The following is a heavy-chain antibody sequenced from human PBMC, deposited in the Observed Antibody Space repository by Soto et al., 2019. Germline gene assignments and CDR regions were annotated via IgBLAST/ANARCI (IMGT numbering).Heavy chain of an antibody. CDR2: SRSKANGYTT. CDR3: ATASAV. Sequence: EVQLVESGGGLVQPGGPLRLSCAASGFTLSENHMDWIRQAPGKGLEWVGRSRSKANGYTTEYAASVKGRLTISRDDSKNSMYLQMNSPKFEDSPRYSGATASAVWGQGILVTVSS. D-gene: IGHD6-19*01. J-gene: IGHJ4*02. CDR1: GFTLSENH. V-gene: IGHV3-72*01.